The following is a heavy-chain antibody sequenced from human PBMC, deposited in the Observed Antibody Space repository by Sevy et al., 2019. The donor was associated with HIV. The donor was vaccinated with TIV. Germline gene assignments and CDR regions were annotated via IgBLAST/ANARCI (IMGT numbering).Heavy chain of an antibody. CDR2: INPSGGST. V-gene: IGHV1-46*03. J-gene: IGHJ6*02. Sequence: ASVKVSCKASGYTFTSYYMHWVRQAPGQGLEWMGIINPSGGSTSYAQKFQGRVTMTRDTSTSTVYMELSSLRSEDTAVYYCARVMFQGVLGVDYGMDVRGQGTTVTVSS. CDR1: GYTFTSYY. D-gene: IGHD3-10*01. CDR3: ARVMFQGVLGVDYGMDV.